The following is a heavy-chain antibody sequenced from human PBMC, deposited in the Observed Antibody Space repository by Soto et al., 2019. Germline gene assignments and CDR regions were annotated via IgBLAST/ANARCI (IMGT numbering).Heavy chain of an antibody. D-gene: IGHD6-19*01. CDR1: GGSISPYY. V-gene: IGHV4-59*08. CDR2: IHYSGST. J-gene: IGHJ5*02. Sequence: QVQLQESGPGLVKPSETLSLTCTVSGGSISPYYWRWIRQSPGKGLEWIGYIHYSGSTNYNPSLKSRVTFSVDTSKKQFSLKLRFVTAADTAVYYCARLQAVAGTGDWFDPWGQGTLVTVST. CDR3: ARLQAVAGTGDWFDP.